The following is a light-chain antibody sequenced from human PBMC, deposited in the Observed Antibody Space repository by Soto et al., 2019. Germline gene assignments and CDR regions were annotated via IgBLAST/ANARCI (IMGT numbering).Light chain of an antibody. CDR2: DAS. Sequence: EIVLTQSPATLSLSPGERATLSCRASQSVSSYLAWYQHKPCQAPRLLIYDASNRATGIPARFSGSGSGTDFTLTISSLEPEDFAVYYCQQRSNWPRYTFGQGTKLEIK. CDR1: QSVSSY. V-gene: IGKV3-11*01. CDR3: QQRSNWPRYT. J-gene: IGKJ2*01.